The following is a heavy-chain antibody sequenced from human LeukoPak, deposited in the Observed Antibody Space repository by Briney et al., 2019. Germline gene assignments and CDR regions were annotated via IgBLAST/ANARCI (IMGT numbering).Heavy chain of an antibody. CDR2: ISGSGGST. CDR1: GFTFSSYA. V-gene: IGHV3-23*01. CDR3: AKGGSGSYYYYNGMDV. J-gene: IGHJ6*02. D-gene: IGHD3-10*01. Sequence: GGSLRLSCAASGFTFSSYAMSWVRQAPGKGLEWVSVISGSGGSTYSAESVKGRFTISRDNSKNTLYLQMNSLRAEDTAIYYCAKGGSGSYYYYNGMDVWGQGTTVTVSS.